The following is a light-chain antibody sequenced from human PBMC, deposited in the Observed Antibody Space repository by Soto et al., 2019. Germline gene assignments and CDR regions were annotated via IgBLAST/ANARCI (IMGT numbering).Light chain of an antibody. CDR1: GSDVGGYNY. V-gene: IGLV2-14*01. J-gene: IGLJ3*02. Sequence: QSALIQPASVSGSPGQSITISCTGTGSDVGGYNYVSWYQQHPGKAPKLMIYEVSNRPSGVSNRFSGSKSGNTASLTISGLQAEDEADYYCSSYTSSSSLKWVFGGGTKLTVL. CDR3: SSYTSSSSLKWV. CDR2: EVS.